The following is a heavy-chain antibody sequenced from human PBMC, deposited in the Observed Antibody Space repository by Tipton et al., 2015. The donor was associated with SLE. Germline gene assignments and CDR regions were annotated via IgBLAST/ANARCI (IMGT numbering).Heavy chain of an antibody. Sequence: TLSLTCTVSGASITRHYWTWIRQPPGKGLEWIGYVYYSVNTNYNPSLKSRVTFSVDTSKNQFSLNLNSVTAADTAVYYCAREADCEKYSGLNYYCALDVWGQGTTVTVSS. CDR3: AREADCEKYSGLNYYCALDV. V-gene: IGHV4-59*11. D-gene: IGHD2-21*01. CDR1: GASITRHY. CDR2: VYYSVNT. J-gene: IGHJ6*02.